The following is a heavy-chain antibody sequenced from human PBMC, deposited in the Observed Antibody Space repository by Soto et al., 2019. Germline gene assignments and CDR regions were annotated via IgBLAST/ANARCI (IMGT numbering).Heavy chain of an antibody. CDR1: GFTFDDYA. CDR2: ISWNSGSI. V-gene: IGHV3-9*01. J-gene: IGHJ1*01. Sequence: EVQLVESGGGLVQPGRSLRLSCAASGFTFDDYAMHWVRQAPGKGLEWVSGISWNSGSIGYADSVKGRFTISRDNAKNSLYLQMNSLRAEDTALYYCARGSSGYYHSAEYFQHWGQGTLVTVSS. CDR3: ARGSSGYYHSAEYFQH. D-gene: IGHD3-22*01.